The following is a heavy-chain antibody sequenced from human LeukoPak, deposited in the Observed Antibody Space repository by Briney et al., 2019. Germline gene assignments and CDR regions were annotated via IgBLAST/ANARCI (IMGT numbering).Heavy chain of an antibody. V-gene: IGHV3-30*02. CDR2: IGYDGSDK. J-gene: IGHJ4*02. CDR1: GFTFSNYG. CDR3: ARDTIPGIAAAGNDC. D-gene: IGHD6-13*01. Sequence: PGGSLRLSCAASGFTFSNYGMHWVRQAPGKGLEWVTFIGYDGSDKYYADSVKGRFTISRDNSKNTLYLQMNSLRAEDTAVYYCARDTIPGIAAAGNDCWGQGTLVTVSS.